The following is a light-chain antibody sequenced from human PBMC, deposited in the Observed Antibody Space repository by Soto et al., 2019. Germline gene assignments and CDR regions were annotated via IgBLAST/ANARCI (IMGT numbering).Light chain of an antibody. CDR3: QQSYSTLGIT. J-gene: IGKJ5*01. V-gene: IGKV1-8*01. CDR1: QGISSH. Sequence: AMRMTQSPSSFSASTGDRVTITCRASQGISSHLAWYQQKPGKAPKLPIYAASSLQSGVPSRFSGSGSGTDFTLTISSLQPEDFATYYCQQSYSTLGITFGQGTRLEIK. CDR2: AAS.